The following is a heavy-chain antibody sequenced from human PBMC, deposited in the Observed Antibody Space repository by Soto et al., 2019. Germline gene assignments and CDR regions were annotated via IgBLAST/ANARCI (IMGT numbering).Heavy chain of an antibody. D-gene: IGHD3-3*01. V-gene: IGHV4-34*01. CDR2: INHVGIT. J-gene: IGHJ4*02. CDR3: ARRGLRILEWLSEYYFDY. CDR1: GGSFDGYY. Sequence: QVQLQQWGAGPLKPSETLSLMCVVYGGSFDGYYWTWIRQPPGKGLEWIGQINHVGITKYNPSLKSRVTISVDXXKXQXXLRLSSVSAADTAVYYCARRGLRILEWLSEYYFDYWGQGTLVTVSS.